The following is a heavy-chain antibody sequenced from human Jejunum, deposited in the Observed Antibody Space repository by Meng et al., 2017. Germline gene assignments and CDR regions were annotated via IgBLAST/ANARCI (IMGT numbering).Heavy chain of an antibody. Sequence: GGSLRLSCAASGFTFSGAHMHWVRQVSGKRLAWVGHIRSKSDNYATAYAASVEGRFTISRDDSKNTAYLHMNSLKTEDTAVYYCSRQTESTHDFWGQGTLVTGSS. CDR1: GFTFSGAH. CDR3: SRQTESTHDF. J-gene: IGHJ4*02. CDR2: IRSKSDNYAT. V-gene: IGHV3-73*01.